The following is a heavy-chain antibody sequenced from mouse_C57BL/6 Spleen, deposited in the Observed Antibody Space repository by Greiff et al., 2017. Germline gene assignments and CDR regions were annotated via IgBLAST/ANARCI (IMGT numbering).Heavy chain of an antibody. CDR3: ARHYYDGSSPDYAMDY. CDR1: GYAFSRSW. CDR2: IYPGDGDT. Sequence: QVQLQQSGPELVKPGASVKISCKASGYAFSRSWMNWVKQRPGKGLEWIGRIYPGDGDTTYNGKFKGKATLTADKSSSTAYMQLSSLTSEDSAVYCWARHYYDGSSPDYAMDYWGQGTSVTVSS. J-gene: IGHJ4*01. D-gene: IGHD1-1*01. V-gene: IGHV1-82*01.